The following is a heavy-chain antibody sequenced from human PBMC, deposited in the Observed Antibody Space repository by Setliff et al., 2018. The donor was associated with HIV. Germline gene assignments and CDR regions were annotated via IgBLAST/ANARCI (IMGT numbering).Heavy chain of an antibody. V-gene: IGHV1-46*01. J-gene: IGHJ2*01. D-gene: IGHD4-17*01. CDR2: INPSGGAT. CDR3: ATGPTMVTSKGFWFFDL. Sequence: ASVKVSCKASGYTFTSYYLHWVRQAPGQGLEWMGIINPSGGATSYAQKDQDRVTMTRDTSTGTDYMERTSLRSEDTAVYYCATGPTMVTSKGFWFFDLWGRGTLVTVS. CDR1: GYTFTSYY.